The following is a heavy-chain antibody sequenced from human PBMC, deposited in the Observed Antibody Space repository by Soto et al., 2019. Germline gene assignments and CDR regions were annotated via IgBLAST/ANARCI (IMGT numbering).Heavy chain of an antibody. CDR3: ASDSSGYYDRAFRY. CDR2: IIPICGTA. V-gene: IGHV1-69*01. Sequence: QVKLVQSGAEVKKPGSSVKVSCQASGGTCSSYAISWVRPATGQGLELIGGIIPICGTANYAQKFQGRVKSAADETTSTADFELRSLRSEDTAVYYCASDSSGYYDRAFRYCVQGTLVTVSS. CDR1: GGTCSSYA. D-gene: IGHD3-22*01. J-gene: IGHJ4*02.